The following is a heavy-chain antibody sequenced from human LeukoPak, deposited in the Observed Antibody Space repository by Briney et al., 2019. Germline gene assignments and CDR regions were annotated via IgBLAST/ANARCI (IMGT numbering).Heavy chain of an antibody. CDR1: GFTFNTFS. J-gene: IGHJ4*02. CDR3: ARDLSWSFDY. Sequence: GGSLRLSCAASGFTFNTFSMNWIRQAPGKGLEWISYRSNDIIRYADSVKGRFIISRDNAKNSLYLQMNSLRAEDTAVYYCARDLSWSFDYWGQGTLVTVSS. V-gene: IGHV3-48*01. D-gene: IGHD3-10*01. CDR2: RSNDII.